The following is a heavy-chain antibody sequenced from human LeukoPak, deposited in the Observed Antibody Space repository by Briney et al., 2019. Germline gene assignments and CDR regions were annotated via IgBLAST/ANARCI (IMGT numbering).Heavy chain of an antibody. J-gene: IGHJ6*02. V-gene: IGHV1-24*01. CDR2: FGPEDGET. Sequence: ASVKVSCKVSGYTLTELSMHWVRQAPGKGLEWMGGFGPEDGETIYAQKFQGRVTMTEDTSTDTAYMELSSLRSEDTAVYYCATTAMVLGYYYGMDVWGQGTTVTVSS. CDR1: GYTLTELS. D-gene: IGHD5-18*01. CDR3: ATTAMVLGYYYGMDV.